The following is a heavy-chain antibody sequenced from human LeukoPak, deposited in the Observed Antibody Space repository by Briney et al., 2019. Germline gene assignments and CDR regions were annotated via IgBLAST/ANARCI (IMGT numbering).Heavy chain of an antibody. J-gene: IGHJ4*02. CDR2: INPNGGDT. D-gene: IGHD5-24*01. CDR1: GYTFTGYW. Sequence: GASVKVSCKASGYTFTGYWMHWVRQAPGQGLEWMGWINPNGGDTNYGQKFQGRVSMTRDSSISTAYMDLSDLRSDDTAVYSCARGRNIEMTTMSGGSDYWGQGTLVTVSS. CDR3: ARGRNIEMTTMSGGSDY. V-gene: IGHV1-2*02.